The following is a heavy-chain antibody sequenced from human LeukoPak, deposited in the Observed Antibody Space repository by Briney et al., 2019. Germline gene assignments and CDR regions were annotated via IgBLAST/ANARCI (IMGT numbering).Heavy chain of an antibody. J-gene: IGHJ4*02. Sequence: GGSLRLSCAASGFTFSGYSMNWVRQAPGKELEWVSSISSSGSYIYYADSVKGRFTISRDNAKNSLYLQMNNLRAEDTAVYYCAPVLMVYAPFDYWGQGTLVTVSS. CDR1: GFTFSGYS. CDR3: APVLMVYAPFDY. CDR2: ISSSGSYI. V-gene: IGHV3-21*01. D-gene: IGHD2-8*01.